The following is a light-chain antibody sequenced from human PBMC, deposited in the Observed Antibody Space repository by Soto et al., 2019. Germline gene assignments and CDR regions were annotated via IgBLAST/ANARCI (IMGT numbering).Light chain of an antibody. Sequence: EIVMTQSPATLSVSPGERATFSCRSTQSVSSSLAGYQQKTGQAPRRLIYGAAISGTAITAGCSGSGCGTEFTITISSLQSEDFAVYYCQHYNNWPPWTFGQGTKVDI. V-gene: IGKV3-15*01. CDR1: QSVSSS. CDR2: GAA. J-gene: IGKJ1*01. CDR3: QHYNNWPPWT.